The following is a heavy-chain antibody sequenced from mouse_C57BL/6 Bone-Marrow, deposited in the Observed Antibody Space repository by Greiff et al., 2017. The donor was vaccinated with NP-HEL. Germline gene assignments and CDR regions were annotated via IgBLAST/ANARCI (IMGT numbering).Heavy chain of an antibody. J-gene: IGHJ2*01. CDR1: GYTFTSYW. Sequence: QVQLQQSGAELVKPGASVKMSCKASGYTFTSYWITWVKQRPGQGLEWIGDIYPGSGSTNYNEKFKSKATLTVETSSRTAYMQLSSLTSEDSAVYYCARVGRFYYFDYWGQGTTLTVSS. V-gene: IGHV1-55*01. CDR3: ARVGRFYYFDY. D-gene: IGHD4-1*01. CDR2: IYPGSGST.